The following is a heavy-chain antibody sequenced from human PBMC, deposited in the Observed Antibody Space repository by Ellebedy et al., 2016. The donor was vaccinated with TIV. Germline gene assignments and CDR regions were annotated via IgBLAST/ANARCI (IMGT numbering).Heavy chain of an antibody. CDR3: AKVGIMIVMGYGMDV. Sequence: GESLKIPCAASGFTFSSYAMSWVRQAPGKGLEWVSGISGNGGSTYYADSVKGRFTISRDNSKNTLYLQMNSLRAEDTAVYYCAKVGIMIVMGYGMDVWGQGTTVTVSS. J-gene: IGHJ6*02. D-gene: IGHD3-22*01. V-gene: IGHV3-23*01. CDR2: ISGNGGST. CDR1: GFTFSSYA.